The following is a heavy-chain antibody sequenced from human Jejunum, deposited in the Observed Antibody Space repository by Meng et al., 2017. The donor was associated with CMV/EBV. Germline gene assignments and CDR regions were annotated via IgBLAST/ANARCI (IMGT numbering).Heavy chain of an antibody. D-gene: IGHD3-10*01. V-gene: IGHV7-4-1*02. Sequence: KASGNNFTNYALNWVRQAPGQGLKWVGVINSNTGNPMYAPGFTGRFVFSLDTSVNTAYLQINSLRAEDTAVYFCARKYLSGSGIDYWGQGTLVTVSS. J-gene: IGHJ4*02. CDR2: INSNTGNP. CDR1: GNNFTNYA. CDR3: ARKYLSGSGIDY.